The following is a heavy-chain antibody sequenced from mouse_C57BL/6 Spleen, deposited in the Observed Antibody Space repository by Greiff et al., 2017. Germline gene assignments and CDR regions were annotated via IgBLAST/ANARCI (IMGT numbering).Heavy chain of an antibody. CDR1: GYTFPSYT. V-gene: IGHV1-4*01. D-gene: IGHD5-1*01. CDR3: TRSTYFDY. CDR2: INPSSGYT. J-gene: IGHJ2*01. Sequence: VQLQQSGAELARPGASVKMSCKASGYTFPSYTMHWVKQRPGQGLEWIGYINPSSGYTKYNQKFKDKATLTADKSSSTAYMQLSSLTSEDSAVYYWTRSTYFDYWGQGTTLTVAS.